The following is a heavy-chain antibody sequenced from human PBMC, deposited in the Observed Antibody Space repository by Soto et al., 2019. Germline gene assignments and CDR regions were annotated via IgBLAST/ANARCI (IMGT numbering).Heavy chain of an antibody. D-gene: IGHD4-17*01. Sequence: QVHLLQSGTEVRRPGASVRVSCKVSGYTFTDYYIHWVRQAPGQGLEWVGWINPKSGGTKYAQRFQGRVTMTRDTSRTTAYMELSRLTADDTAVFYCARDLDYGGFNAPWGQGTLVTVSS. J-gene: IGHJ5*02. V-gene: IGHV1-2*02. CDR3: ARDLDYGGFNAP. CDR2: INPKSGGT. CDR1: GYTFTDYY.